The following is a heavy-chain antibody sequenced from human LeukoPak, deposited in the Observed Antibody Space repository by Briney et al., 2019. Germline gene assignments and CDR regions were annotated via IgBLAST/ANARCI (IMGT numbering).Heavy chain of an antibody. Sequence: SGTLSLTCAVSGGSISSSNWWSWVRQPPGKGLEWIGEIFHSGSTNYNPSLKSRVTISVDKSKNQFSLNRSSVTAADTAVYYCARDGSGSYYTDWGQGTLVTVSS. CDR1: GGSISSSNW. V-gene: IGHV4-4*02. CDR3: ARDGSGSYYTD. CDR2: IFHSGST. D-gene: IGHD3-10*01. J-gene: IGHJ4*02.